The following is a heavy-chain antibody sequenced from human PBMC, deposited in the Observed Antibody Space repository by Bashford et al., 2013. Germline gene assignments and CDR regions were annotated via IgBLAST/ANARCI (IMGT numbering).Heavy chain of an antibody. CDR1: GGSIDNGDYS. V-gene: IGHV4-30-2*06. CDR3: ARLYWGAVDN. D-gene: IGHD7-27*01. CDR2: IYQGGTT. J-gene: IGHJ4*02. Sequence: SETLSLTCAVSGGSIDNGDYSWSWIRQSPGRGLEWIGHIYQGGTTYYNPSLQSRVTISMDKSKNQFSLILNSVTAADTAVYYCARLYWGAVDNWGQGTLVTVSS.